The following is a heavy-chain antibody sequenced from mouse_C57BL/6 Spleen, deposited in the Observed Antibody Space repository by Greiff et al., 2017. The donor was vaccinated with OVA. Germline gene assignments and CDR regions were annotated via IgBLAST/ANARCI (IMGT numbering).Heavy chain of an antibody. CDR3: AKRDYGTHYCAMDY. D-gene: IGHD1-1*01. CDR2: IWRGGST. Sequence: QVQLKESGPGLVQPSQSLSITCTVSGFSLTSYGVHWVRQSPGKGLEWLGVIWRGGSTDYNAAFMSRLSITKDNSKSRVFFKMNSLQADDTAIYYCAKRDYGTHYCAMDYWGQGTSVTVSS. V-gene: IGHV2-5*01. CDR1: GFSLTSYG. J-gene: IGHJ4*01.